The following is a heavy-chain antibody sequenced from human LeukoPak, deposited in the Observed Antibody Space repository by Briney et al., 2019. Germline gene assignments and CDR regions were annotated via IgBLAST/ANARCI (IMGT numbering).Heavy chain of an antibody. Sequence: KPSETLSLTCTVSGGSVSSGSYYWSWVRQPPGKGLEWIGYIYYSGSTNYNPSLKSRVTISVDTSKNQFSLKLSSVTAADTAVYYCARGGGREDSGWYWDFDYWGQGTLVTVSS. D-gene: IGHD6-19*01. CDR3: ARGGGREDSGWYWDFDY. J-gene: IGHJ4*02. V-gene: IGHV4-61*01. CDR1: GGSVSSGSYY. CDR2: IYYSGST.